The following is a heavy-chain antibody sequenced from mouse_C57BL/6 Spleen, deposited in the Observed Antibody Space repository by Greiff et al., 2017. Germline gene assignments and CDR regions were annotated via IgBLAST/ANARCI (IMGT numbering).Heavy chain of an antibody. V-gene: IGHV1-66*01. CDR3: ARSGRGGYYFDY. J-gene: IGHJ2*01. D-gene: IGHD3-1*01. CDR2: IYPGSGNT. Sequence: QVQLKQSGPELVKPGASVKISCKASGYSFTSYYIHWVKQRPGQGLEWIGWIYPGSGNTKYNEKFKGKATLTADTSSSTAYMQLSSLTSEDSAVDYCARSGRGGYYFDYGGQGTTLTVSS. CDR1: GYSFTSYY.